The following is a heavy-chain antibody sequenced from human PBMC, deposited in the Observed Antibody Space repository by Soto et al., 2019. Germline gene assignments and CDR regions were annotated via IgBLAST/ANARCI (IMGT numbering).Heavy chain of an antibody. V-gene: IGHV4-31*03. CDR1: GGSISSGGYY. Sequence: SETLSLTCTVSGGSISSGGYYLSWIRQHPGKGLEWSGYIYYSGSTYYNPSLKSRVTISVDTSKNQFSLKLSSVTAADTAVYYCAREPKSKYYYDSSGSLVYYYGMDVWGQGTTVTVSS. D-gene: IGHD3-22*01. J-gene: IGHJ6*02. CDR2: IYYSGST. CDR3: AREPKSKYYYDSSGSLVYYYGMDV.